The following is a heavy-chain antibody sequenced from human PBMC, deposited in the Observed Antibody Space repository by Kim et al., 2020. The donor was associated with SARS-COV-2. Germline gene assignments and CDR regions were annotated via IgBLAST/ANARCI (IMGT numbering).Heavy chain of an antibody. J-gene: IGHJ6*02. D-gene: IGHD4-17*01. Sequence: GGSLRLSCAASGFTFSIYSMNWVRQAPGKGLEWVSSISSSSSNIYYADSVKGRFTISRDNAKNSLYLQMNSLRAEDTAVYYCAISGADYGDPEDCYGMDVWGQGTTVTVSS. CDR2: ISSSSSNI. V-gene: IGHV3-21*01. CDR1: GFTFSIYS. CDR3: AISGADYGDPEDCYGMDV.